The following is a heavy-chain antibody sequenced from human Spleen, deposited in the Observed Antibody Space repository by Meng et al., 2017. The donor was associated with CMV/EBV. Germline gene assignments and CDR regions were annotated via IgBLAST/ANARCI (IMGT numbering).Heavy chain of an antibody. V-gene: IGHV3-23*01. D-gene: IGHD2-15*01. CDR3: SRRGGGY. J-gene: IGHJ4*02. Sequence: GESLKISCAASGFTFSSYAMTWVRQAPGKGLEWVSGISDSGGTTYYGDSVKGRFTISRDNSNNTLYLQMNSLRAEDTAVYYCSRRGGGYWGQGTLVTVSS. CDR2: ISDSGGTT. CDR1: GFTFSSYA.